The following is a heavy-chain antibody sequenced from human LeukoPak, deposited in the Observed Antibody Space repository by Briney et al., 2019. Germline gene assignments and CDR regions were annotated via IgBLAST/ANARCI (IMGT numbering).Heavy chain of an antibody. CDR1: GGSFSGYY. CDR3: ARLTYDYGDYALGY. J-gene: IGHJ4*02. CDR2: INHSGST. D-gene: IGHD4-17*01. V-gene: IGHV4-34*01. Sequence: SETLSLTCAVYGGSFSGYYWSWIRQPPGKGLEWIGEINHSGSTNYNPSLKSRVTISVDTSKNQFSLKLSSVTAADTAVYYCARLTYDYGDYALGYRGQGTLVTVSS.